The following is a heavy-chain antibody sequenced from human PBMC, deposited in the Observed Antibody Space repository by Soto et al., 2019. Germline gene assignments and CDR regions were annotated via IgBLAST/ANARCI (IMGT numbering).Heavy chain of an antibody. J-gene: IGHJ4*02. CDR2: TYYRSKWYN. V-gene: IGHV6-1*01. Sequence: PSQTLSLTCSISGDIVSSNSAAWNWIRQSPSRVLEWLGRTYYRSKWYNDYAVSVKSRITSNPDTSKNQFSLQLNSVTPEDTAVYYCARGLAVPVGPLDYWGQGTMVTVSS. CDR1: GDIVSSNSAA. CDR3: ARGLAVPVGPLDY. D-gene: IGHD6-19*01.